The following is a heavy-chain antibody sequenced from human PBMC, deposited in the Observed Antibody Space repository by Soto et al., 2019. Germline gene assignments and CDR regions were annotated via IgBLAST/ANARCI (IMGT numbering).Heavy chain of an antibody. V-gene: IGHV4-31*03. CDR2: IYYSGST. CDR3: ARDGGYGSGSYYYAY. D-gene: IGHD3-10*01. J-gene: IGHJ4*02. CDR1: GGSISSGGYY. Sequence: QVQLQESGPGLVKPSETLSLTCTVSGGSISSGGYYWNWIRQHPGKGLEWIGYIYYSGSTNYNPSLTSRVTVSLDTSKNQFSLKLSSVTAADTAVYYCARDGGYGSGSYYYAYWGQGTLVTVSS.